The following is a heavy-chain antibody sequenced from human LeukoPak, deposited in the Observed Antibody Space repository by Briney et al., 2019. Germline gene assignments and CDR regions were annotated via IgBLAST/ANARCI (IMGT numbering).Heavy chain of an antibody. CDR1: GYRFTSYG. V-gene: IGHV3-7*05. J-gene: IGHJ6*02. CDR2: IKRDGSEK. D-gene: IGHD3-9*01. CDR3: AIFDRYYGMDV. Sequence: ASVKVSCKTSGYRFTSYGISWVRQAPGKGLEWVASIKRDGSEKYYVGSVKGRFTISRDNAKNSLYLQMNSLRAEDTAVYYCAIFDRYYGMDVWGQGTTVTVSS.